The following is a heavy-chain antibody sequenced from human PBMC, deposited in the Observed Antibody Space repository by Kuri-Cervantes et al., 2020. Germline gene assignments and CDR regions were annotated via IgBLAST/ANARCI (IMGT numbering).Heavy chain of an antibody. CDR2: ISYDGSNK. D-gene: IGHD2-2*01. Sequence: GGSLRLSCAASGFTFSSYGMHWVRQAPGKGLEWVAVISYDGSNKYYADSVKGRFTISRDNSKNTLYLQMNSLRAEDTAVYYCARGPQAIVVVPATWGVYYYYGMDVRGQGTTVTVSS. CDR3: ARGPQAIVVVPATWGVYYYYGMDV. J-gene: IGHJ6*02. CDR1: GFTFSSYG. V-gene: IGHV3-30*03.